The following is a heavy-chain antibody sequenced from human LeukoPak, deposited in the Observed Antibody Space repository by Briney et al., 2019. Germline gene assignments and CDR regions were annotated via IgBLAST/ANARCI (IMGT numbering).Heavy chain of an antibody. CDR3: ARSGEGYYYGMDV. CDR2: IYYSGST. D-gene: IGHD2-15*01. V-gene: IGHV4-59*01. J-gene: IGHJ6*02. Sequence: PSETLSFTCTVSGGSISSYYWSWIRQPPGKGLEWIGYIYYSGSTNYNPSLKSRVTISVDTSKNQFSLKLSSVTAADTAVYYCARSGEGYYYGMDVWGQGTTVTVSS. CDR1: GGSISSYY.